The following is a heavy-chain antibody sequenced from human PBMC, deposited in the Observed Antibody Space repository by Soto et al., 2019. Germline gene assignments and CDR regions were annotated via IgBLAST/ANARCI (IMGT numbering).Heavy chain of an antibody. CDR2: IIPIFGTA. J-gene: IGHJ6*02. CDR3: DLIDRHYYYGMDV. CDR1: GGTFSSYA. Sequence: ASVKVSCKASGGTFSSYAISWVRQAPGQGLEWMGGIIPIFGTANYAQKFQGRVTITADESTSTAYMELSSLRSEDTAVYYCDLIDRHYYYGMDVWGQGTTVTVSS. D-gene: IGHD3-16*01. V-gene: IGHV1-69*13.